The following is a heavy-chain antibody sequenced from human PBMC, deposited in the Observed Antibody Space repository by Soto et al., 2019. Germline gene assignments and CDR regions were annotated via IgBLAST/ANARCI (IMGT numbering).Heavy chain of an antibody. CDR1: GGSFSGYY. D-gene: IGHD3-10*01. J-gene: IGHJ4*02. CDR3: ARGAYYYGSGSCYFDY. CDR2: INHSGST. Sequence: QVQLQQWGAGLLKPSETLSLTCAVYGGSFSGYYWSWIRQPPGKGLEWIGEINHSGSTNYNPSLKSRVTISVDTSKNQFSLKLSSVTAADTAGYYCARGAYYYGSGSCYFDYWGQGTLVTVSS. V-gene: IGHV4-34*01.